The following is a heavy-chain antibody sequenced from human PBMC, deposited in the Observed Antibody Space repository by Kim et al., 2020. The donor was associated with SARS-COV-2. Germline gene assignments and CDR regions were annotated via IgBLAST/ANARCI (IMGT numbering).Heavy chain of an antibody. Sequence: GGSLRLSCAASGFTFSSYSMNWVRQAPGKGLEWVSSISSSSSYIYYADSVKGRFTISRDNAKNSLYLQMNSLRAEDTAVYYCARIAVAKYYYYGMDVWGQGTTVTVPS. V-gene: IGHV3-21*01. CDR3: ARIAVAKYYYYGMDV. D-gene: IGHD6-19*01. J-gene: IGHJ6*02. CDR1: GFTFSSYS. CDR2: ISSSSSYI.